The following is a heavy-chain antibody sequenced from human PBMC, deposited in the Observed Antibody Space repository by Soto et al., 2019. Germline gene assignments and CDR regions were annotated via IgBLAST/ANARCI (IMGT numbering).Heavy chain of an antibody. V-gene: IGHV3-30*04. CDR2: ISYDGSNK. D-gene: IGHD6-13*01. CDR1: GFTFSSYA. CDR3: ATRMGIAAAGPEHYYYGMDV. J-gene: IGHJ6*02. Sequence: PGGSLRLSCAASGFTFSSYAMHWVRQAPGKGLEWVAVISYDGSNKYYADSVKGRFTISRDNSKNTLYLQMNSLRGEDTAVYYCATRMGIAAAGPEHYYYGMDVWGQGTTVTVSS.